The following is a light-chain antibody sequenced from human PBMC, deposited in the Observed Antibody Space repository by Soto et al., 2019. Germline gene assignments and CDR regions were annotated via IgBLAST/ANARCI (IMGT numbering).Light chain of an antibody. CDR3: LQYDTYST. J-gene: IGKJ4*01. V-gene: IGKV1-5*03. Sequence: DIQMTQSPSTLSASVGDRVTITCRASQNIRSWLAWYQQKPGKAPKLLIYEASNLPSRVPSRFSGSRSRTEFTLTISSLQPDDFATYYCLQYDTYSTFGGGTRVEI. CDR2: EAS. CDR1: QNIRSW.